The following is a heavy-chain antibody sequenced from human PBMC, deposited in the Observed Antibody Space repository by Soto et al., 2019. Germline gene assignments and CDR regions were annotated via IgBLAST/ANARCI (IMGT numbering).Heavy chain of an antibody. CDR3: ARRIAAADDGMDV. CDR2: IYYSGST. Sequence: QVQLQESGPGLVKPSETLSLTCTVSGGSISSYYWSWIRQPPGKGLEWIGYIYYSGSTNYNPSLKSRVTIPVDTSKNQFSLKLSSVTAADTAVYYCARRIAAADDGMDVWGQGTTVTVSS. V-gene: IGHV4-59*08. D-gene: IGHD6-13*01. CDR1: GGSISSYY. J-gene: IGHJ6*02.